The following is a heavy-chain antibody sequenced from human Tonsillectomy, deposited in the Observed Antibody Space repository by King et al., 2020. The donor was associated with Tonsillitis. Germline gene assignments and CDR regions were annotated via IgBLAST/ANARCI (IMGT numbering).Heavy chain of an antibody. Sequence: QLVQSGAEVKKPGSSVKVSCEASGGTFSNYAFSWVRQAPGQGLEWIGGILPIFGTKNYAYKFQGRVTITADEPTRTGHMELSSLSSEDTALYYCARHSERYYYDSAGTKRGNAFDIWGQGTLVTVSS. V-gene: IGHV1-69*01. J-gene: IGHJ3*02. CDR1: GGTFSNYA. CDR2: ILPIFGTK. D-gene: IGHD3-22*01. CDR3: ARHSERYYYDSAGTKRGNAFDI.